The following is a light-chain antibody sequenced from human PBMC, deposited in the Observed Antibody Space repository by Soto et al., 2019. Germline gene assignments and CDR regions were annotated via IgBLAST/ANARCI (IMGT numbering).Light chain of an antibody. V-gene: IGKV3-20*01. CDR1: QSVSSSY. Sequence: GLTQPPGTVSWSAREKATLSAVSIQSVSSSYLAWYQQKPGQAPRLLIYGASSRATGIPDRFSGSGSGTDFTLTISRLEPEDFAVYYCQQYDSSPWTFGQGTKVDIK. J-gene: IGKJ1*01. CDR2: GAS. CDR3: QQYDSSPWT.